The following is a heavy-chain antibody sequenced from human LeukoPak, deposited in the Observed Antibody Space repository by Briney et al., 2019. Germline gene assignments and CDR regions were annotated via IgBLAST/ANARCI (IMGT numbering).Heavy chain of an antibody. CDR1: GFTFEDYG. Sequence: PGGSLRLSCAASGFTFEDYGMSWVRQPPGKGLEWVSYISSSGSTIYYADSVKGRFTISRDNAKNSLYLQMNSLRAEDTAVYYCARDQYSSSWYPYYYYYMDVWGKGTTVTISS. CDR3: ARDQYSSSWYPYYYYYMDV. V-gene: IGHV3-11*01. CDR2: ISSSGSTI. D-gene: IGHD6-13*01. J-gene: IGHJ6*03.